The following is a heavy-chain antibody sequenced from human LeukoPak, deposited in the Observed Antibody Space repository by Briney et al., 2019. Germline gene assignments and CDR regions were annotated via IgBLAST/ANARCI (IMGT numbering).Heavy chain of an antibody. CDR1: GFTFSGSA. CDR2: IRSKANSYAT. D-gene: IGHD6-19*01. Sequence: GGSLRLSCAASGFTFSGSAMLWVRQASGKGLEWVGRIRSKANSYATAYAASVKGRFTISRDDSKNTAYLQMNSLKTEDTAVYYCTSRYSSGWYYSDYWGQGTLVTVSS. V-gene: IGHV3-73*01. CDR3: TSRYSSGWYYSDY. J-gene: IGHJ4*02.